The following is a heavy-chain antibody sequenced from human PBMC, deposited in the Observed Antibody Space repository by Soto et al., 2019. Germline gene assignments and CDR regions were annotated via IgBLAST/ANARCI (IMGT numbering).Heavy chain of an antibody. CDR1: GYTFTNHG. CDR2: ISAYNGDT. V-gene: IGHV1-18*01. J-gene: IGHJ4*02. D-gene: IGHD3-22*01. CDR3: ARDPSYTSGYYQFFYY. Sequence: GASVKVSCKASGYTFTNHGISWVRQAPGHGLEWMGWISAYNGDTKYAQKFQGRVTLTTDSSTSTAYMELRSLRSDDTAVYYCARDPSYTSGYYQFFYYWGQGTLVPVSS.